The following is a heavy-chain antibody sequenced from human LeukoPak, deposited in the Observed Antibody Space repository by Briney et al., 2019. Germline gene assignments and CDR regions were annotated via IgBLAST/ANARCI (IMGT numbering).Heavy chain of an antibody. Sequence: ASVKVSCKASGYTFTIYDINWVRQATGQGPEWMGWMSPNSGKTGYAQKFQGRLNLTKDTSISTAYMELSSLTSEDTAIYYCVRAAHEDRDPLTGIQTGNWFNPWGQGTLVTVSS. D-gene: IGHD3-9*01. CDR2: MSPNSGKT. CDR3: VRAAHEDRDPLTGIQTGNWFNP. J-gene: IGHJ5*02. V-gene: IGHV1-8*02. CDR1: GYTFTIYD.